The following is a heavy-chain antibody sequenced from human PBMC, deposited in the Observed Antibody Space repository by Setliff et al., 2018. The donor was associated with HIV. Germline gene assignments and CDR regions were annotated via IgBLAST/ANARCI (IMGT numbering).Heavy chain of an antibody. J-gene: IGHJ3*01. Sequence: SETLSLTCSVSGASIRSDRMYWSWIRRPPGQRLEWIGFISFAGRINYNPSLSSRVTVSRDTSRNQFSMTLTSVTAADTAVYYCARSFGWGAFNVWGQGTVVTVSS. CDR1: GASIRSDRMY. D-gene: IGHD6-19*01. V-gene: IGHV4-61*01. CDR3: ARSFGWGAFNV. CDR2: ISFAGRI.